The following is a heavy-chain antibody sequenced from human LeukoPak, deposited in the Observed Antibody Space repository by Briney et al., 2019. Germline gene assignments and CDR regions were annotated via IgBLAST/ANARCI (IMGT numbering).Heavy chain of an antibody. D-gene: IGHD3-9*01. CDR1: GYAFTGYY. CDR2: INPNSGGT. CDR3: ARGYGILTGYGPP. J-gene: IGHJ5*02. V-gene: IGHV1-2*02. Sequence: ASVKVSCKASGYAFTGYYMHWVRQAPGQGLEWMGWINPNSGGTNYAQKFQGRVTMTRDTSISTAYMELSRLRSDDTAVYYCARGYGILTGYGPPWGQGTLVTVSS.